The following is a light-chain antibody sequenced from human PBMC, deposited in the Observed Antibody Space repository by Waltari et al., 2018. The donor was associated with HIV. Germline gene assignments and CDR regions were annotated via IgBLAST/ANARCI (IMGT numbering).Light chain of an antibody. V-gene: IGKV1-5*03. CDR1: QNINDW. CDR2: RTG. CDR3: KQYENFRT. J-gene: IGKJ1*01. Sequence: DIQMTQSPSTLSASVGDRVTITCRASQNINDWLAWYQQKPGQAPKLLIHRTGVLESGVPSRCSGTGFGTEFTLTISSLQPDDFATYYCKQYENFRTFGQGTDVAIK.